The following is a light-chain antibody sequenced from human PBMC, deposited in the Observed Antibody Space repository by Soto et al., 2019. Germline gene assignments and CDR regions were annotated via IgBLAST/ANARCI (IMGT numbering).Light chain of an antibody. Sequence: DIQMIQSPSSLAASVGDRVTITCRESQSIRSYLNWYQQKXGKAPKXXIYAASSLQSGVPSRFSGSGAGTDFTLTISSLQPEDFATDDCQQSYSTTPTFGQGTRLEIK. CDR2: AAS. CDR3: QQSYSTTPT. J-gene: IGKJ5*01. CDR1: QSIRSY. V-gene: IGKV1-39*01.